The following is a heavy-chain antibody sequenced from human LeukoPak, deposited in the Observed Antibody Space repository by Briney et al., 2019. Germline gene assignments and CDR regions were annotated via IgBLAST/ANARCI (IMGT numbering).Heavy chain of an antibody. D-gene: IGHD3-16*01. Sequence: GGSLRLSCAASGFAFSNFAMYWGRQSPRNGLDWVSAMSGSGGGTYYADPVNVRFTISRDNSKNTMYLQMNSLRAEDTAVYYCAKMMGQRLYDYCMDVWGKGTTVTVSS. CDR2: MSGSGGGT. J-gene: IGHJ6*03. CDR1: GFAFSNFA. V-gene: IGHV3-23*01. CDR3: AKMMGQRLYDYCMDV.